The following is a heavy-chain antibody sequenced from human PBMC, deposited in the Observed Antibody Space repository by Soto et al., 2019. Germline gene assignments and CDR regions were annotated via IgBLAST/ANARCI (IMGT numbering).Heavy chain of an antibody. CDR1: GDSVRSPYY. CDR3: ARSEGWYAIPA. D-gene: IGHD6-13*01. CDR2: VFHTGTT. J-gene: IGHJ5*02. V-gene: IGHV4-4*02. Sequence: QGQLQESGPGLVKPSGTLSLTCAVSGDSVRSPYYWCWVRQSPGKGLERIGEVFHTGTTSYNPSLRSRVTISMDKSINQFSLDLTSVTAADTAVYYCARSEGWYAIPAWGPGTLVIVSS.